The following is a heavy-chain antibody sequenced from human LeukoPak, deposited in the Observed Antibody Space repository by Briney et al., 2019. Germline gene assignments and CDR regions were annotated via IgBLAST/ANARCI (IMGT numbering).Heavy chain of an antibody. V-gene: IGHV3-30*19. CDR3: ARTGIQLWFGYYFDY. J-gene: IGHJ4*02. Sequence: GGSLRLSCAASGFTFTTYGMHWVRQAPGKGLEWVAVISYDGSNKYYADSVRGRFTISRDNSKNTLYLQMNSLRAEDTAVYYCARTGIQLWFGYYFDYWGQGTLVTVSS. CDR1: GFTFTTYG. D-gene: IGHD5-18*01. CDR2: ISYDGSNK.